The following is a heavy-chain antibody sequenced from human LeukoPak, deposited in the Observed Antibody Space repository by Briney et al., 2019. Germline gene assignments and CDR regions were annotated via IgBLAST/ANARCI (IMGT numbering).Heavy chain of an antibody. CDR2: ISDSGGST. CDR1: GFTFSSCA. CDR3: AKRGVVIRVILVGFHKEAYYFDS. J-gene: IGHJ4*02. Sequence: GGSLRLSCAASGFTFSSCAMSWVRQAPGKGLEWVAGISDSGGSTNYADSVKGRFTISRDNPRNTLYLQMNSLRAEDTAVYFCAKRGVVIRVILVGFHKEAYYFDSWGQGALVTVSS. V-gene: IGHV3-23*01. D-gene: IGHD3-22*01.